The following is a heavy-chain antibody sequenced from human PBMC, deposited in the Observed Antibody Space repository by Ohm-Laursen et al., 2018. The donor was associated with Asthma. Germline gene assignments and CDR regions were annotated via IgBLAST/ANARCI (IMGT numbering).Heavy chain of an antibody. CDR2: ISSSSSYI. Sequence: SLRLSCAASGFTSSSYSMNWVRQAPGKGLEWVSSISSSSSYIYYAGSVKGRFTISRDNAKNSLYLQMNSLRAEDTAVYYCARESSDFGVVIAQQGYYGMDVWGQGTTVTVSS. V-gene: IGHV3-21*01. D-gene: IGHD3-3*01. CDR3: ARESSDFGVVIAQQGYYGMDV. J-gene: IGHJ6*02. CDR1: GFTSSSYS.